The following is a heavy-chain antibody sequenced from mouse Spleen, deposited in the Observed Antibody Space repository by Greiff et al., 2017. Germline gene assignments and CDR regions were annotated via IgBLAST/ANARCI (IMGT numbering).Heavy chain of an antibody. Sequence: ESGPGLVKPSQSLSLTCSVTGYSITSGYYWNWIRQFPGNKLEWMGYISYDGSNNYNPSLKNRISITRDTSKNQFFLKLNSVTTEDTATYYCARDGTRTPLYYDYWGQGTTLTVSS. J-gene: IGHJ2*01. CDR3: ARDGTRTPLYYDY. CDR2: ISYDGSN. D-gene: IGHD4-1*01. V-gene: IGHV3-6*01. CDR1: GYSITSGYY.